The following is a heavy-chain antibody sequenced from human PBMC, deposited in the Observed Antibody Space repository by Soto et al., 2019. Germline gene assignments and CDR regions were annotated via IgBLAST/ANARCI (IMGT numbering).Heavy chain of an antibody. CDR3: AKDLGYTSSAGDY. J-gene: IGHJ4*02. D-gene: IGHD6-13*01. V-gene: IGHV3-23*01. CDR2: ISGSGDST. CDR1: GFTFSNYA. Sequence: EVHLLESGGGLVQPGGSLRLSCAASGFTFSNYAMSWVRQAPGKGLEWVSDISGSGDSTYYADSVKGRFTISRDNSKNTLYLQMNSLRAEDTAIYYRAKDLGYTSSAGDYWGQGTLVTVSS.